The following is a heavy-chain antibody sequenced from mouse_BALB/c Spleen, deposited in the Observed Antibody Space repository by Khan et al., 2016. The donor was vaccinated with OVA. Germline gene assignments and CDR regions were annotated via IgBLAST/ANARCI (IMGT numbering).Heavy chain of an antibody. CDR2: VNPNTDNI. V-gene: IGHV1-26*01. Sequence: VQLQQPGAELVKAGASVKMSCKASGYSFTLYYMSWVKQSHGKSLEWIGRVNPNTDNINYNQEFKGKAILTVDKSSNTAYMELRSLTSEDSAVYFCARGYDFFASWGQGTLVTVSA. J-gene: IGHJ3*01. CDR1: GYSFTLYY. D-gene: IGHD2-14*01. CDR3: ARGYDFFAS.